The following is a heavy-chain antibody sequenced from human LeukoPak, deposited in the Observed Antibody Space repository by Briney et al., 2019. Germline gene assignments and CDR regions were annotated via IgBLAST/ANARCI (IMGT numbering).Heavy chain of an antibody. CDR3: ARDGSADIVVVPAAMIPYYYYYGMDV. Sequence: GASVKVSCKASGGTFISYAISWVRQAPGQGLEWMGGIIPIFGTANYAQKFQGRVTITADESTSTAYMELSSLRSEDTAVYYCARDGSADIVVVPAAMIPYYYYYGMDVWGQGTTVIVSS. V-gene: IGHV1-69*13. CDR1: GGTFISYA. J-gene: IGHJ6*02. CDR2: IIPIFGTA. D-gene: IGHD2-2*01.